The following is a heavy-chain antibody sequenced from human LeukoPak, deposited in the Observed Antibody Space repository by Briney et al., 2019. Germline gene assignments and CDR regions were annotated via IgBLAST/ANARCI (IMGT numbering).Heavy chain of an antibody. Sequence: GRSLRLSCAASGFTVSSNYMSWVRQAPGKGLEWVSVIYSGGSTYYADSVKGRFTISRDNSKNTLYLQMNSLRAEDTAVYYCARETGDYYDSSGYYFDYWGQGTLVTVSS. CDR1: GFTVSSNY. D-gene: IGHD3-22*01. J-gene: IGHJ4*02. CDR2: IYSGGST. CDR3: ARETGDYYDSSGYYFDY. V-gene: IGHV3-66*01.